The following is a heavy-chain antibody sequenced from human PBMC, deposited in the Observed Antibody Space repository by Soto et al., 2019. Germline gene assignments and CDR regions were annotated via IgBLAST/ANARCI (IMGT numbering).Heavy chain of an antibody. CDR3: AGTTSLQWYYMDV. D-gene: IGHD1-7*01. CDR2: TYYRSRWYN. CDR1: GDSVSSNSAA. V-gene: IGHV6-1*01. Sequence: QVQLQQSGPGLVRPSQTLSLTCAISGDSVSSNSAAWNWIRQSPSRGLEWLGRTYYRSRWYNDYAVSAKSRITVNPDTSKNQFSLHLNSVTPEDTAVYYCAGTTSLQWYYMDVWDKGTTVTVSS. J-gene: IGHJ6*03.